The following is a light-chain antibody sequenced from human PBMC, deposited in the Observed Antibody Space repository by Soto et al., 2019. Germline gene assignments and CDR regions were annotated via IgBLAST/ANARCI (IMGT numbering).Light chain of an antibody. V-gene: IGLV1-47*01. CDR2: RNN. CDR1: SSNIGSNY. J-gene: IGLJ2*01. CDR3: AAWDDNLSGVV. Sequence: QSVLTQPPSASGTPGQRVTISCSGRSSNIGSNYVYWYQQLPGPAPKLLIYRNNQRPSGVPDRFSGSKSGTSASQAISGLRSEDESDYYCAAWDDNLSGVVFGGGTKLTVL.